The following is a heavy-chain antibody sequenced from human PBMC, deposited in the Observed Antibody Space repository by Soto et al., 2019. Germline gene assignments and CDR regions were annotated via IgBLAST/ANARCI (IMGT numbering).Heavy chain of an antibody. V-gene: IGHV4-34*01. J-gene: IGHJ3*02. CDR2: INHSGST. CDR1: GGSFSDYY. Sequence: PSETLSLTCAVYGGSFSDYYWSWIRQPPGKGLEWIGEINHSGSTNYSPSLKSRVTMSVDTSKNQFSLKLSSVTAADTAVYYCARGYDAFDIWGQGTMVTVSS. CDR3: ARGYDAFDI.